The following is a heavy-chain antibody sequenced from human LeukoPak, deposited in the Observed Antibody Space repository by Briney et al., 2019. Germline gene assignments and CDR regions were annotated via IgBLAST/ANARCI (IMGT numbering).Heavy chain of an antibody. CDR1: GYSISSGYY. Sequence: SETLSLTCTVSGYSISSGYYWGWIRPPPGKGLEWIGSIYHSGSTYYNPSLKSRVTISVDTSKNQFSLKLSSVTAADTAVYYCVRGSKEADSSSWYVWSSSRYYYYMDVWGKGTTVTVSS. CDR2: IYHSGST. CDR3: VRGSKEADSSSWYVWSSSRYYYYMDV. V-gene: IGHV4-38-2*02. D-gene: IGHD6-13*01. J-gene: IGHJ6*03.